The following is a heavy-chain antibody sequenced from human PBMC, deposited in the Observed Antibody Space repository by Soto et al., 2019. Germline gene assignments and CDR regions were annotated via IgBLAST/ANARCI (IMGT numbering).Heavy chain of an antibody. D-gene: IGHD5-12*01. J-gene: IGHJ4*02. CDR2: ISSSSSYI. Sequence: GGSLRLSCAASGFTFSSYSMNWVRQAPGKGLEWVSSISSSSSYIYYADSVKGRFTISRDNAKNSLYLQMNSLRAEDTAVYYCARVGQMGGGYDSVAVAVNYWGQGTLVTVSS. CDR3: ARVGQMGGGYDSVAVAVNY. V-gene: IGHV3-21*01. CDR1: GFTFSSYS.